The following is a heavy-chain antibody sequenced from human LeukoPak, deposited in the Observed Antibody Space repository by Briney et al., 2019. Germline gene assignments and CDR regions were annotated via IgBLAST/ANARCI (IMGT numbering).Heavy chain of an antibody. CDR1: GGSISSGGYY. CDR3: ARWGSNMAREKGDH. V-gene: IGHV4-30-2*01. J-gene: IGHJ4*02. Sequence: SETLSLTCTVSGGSISSGGYYWSWIRQPPGKGLEWIGYIYHSGSTYYNPSLKSRVTILVDTSKNQFSLKLSSVTAADTAVYYCARWGSNMAREKGDHWGQGTLVTVSS. CDR2: IYHSGST. D-gene: IGHD3-10*01.